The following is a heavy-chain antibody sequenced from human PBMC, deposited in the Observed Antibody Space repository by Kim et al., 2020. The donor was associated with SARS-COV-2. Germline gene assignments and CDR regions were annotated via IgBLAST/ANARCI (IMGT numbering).Heavy chain of an antibody. CDR1: GIDFRNNW. J-gene: IGHJ6*02. CDR2: MREDGSGI. V-gene: IGHV3-7*05. CDR3: ARGHYGLDV. Sequence: GGSLRLSCVASGIDFRNNWMSWVRQPRGKGLEWVAHMREDGSGIDYADSVKGRFTIFRDNAQVSLYLQMNSLRVEDTATYYCARGHYGLDVWGQGTTVTV.